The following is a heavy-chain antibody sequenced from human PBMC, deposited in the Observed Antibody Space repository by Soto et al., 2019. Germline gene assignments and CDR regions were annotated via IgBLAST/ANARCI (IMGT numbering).Heavy chain of an antibody. D-gene: IGHD6-13*01. CDR3: ARIIGAATPADYHYYLAV. J-gene: IGHJ6*03. Sequence: SETLSLTCTVSGGSISSSSYYWGWIRQPPGKGLEWIGSIYYSGSTYYNPSLKSRVTISVDTSKNQFSLKLSSVTAADTAVYYCARIIGAATPADYHYYLAVWGQGTTVPVSS. CDR2: IYYSGST. CDR1: GGSISSSSYY. V-gene: IGHV4-39*01.